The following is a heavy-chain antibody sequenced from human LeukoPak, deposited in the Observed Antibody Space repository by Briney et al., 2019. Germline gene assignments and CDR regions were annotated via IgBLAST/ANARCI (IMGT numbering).Heavy chain of an antibody. CDR2: VSYDGRTT. J-gene: IGHJ1*01. CDR1: GFTFSNYG. D-gene: IGHD6-25*01. CDR3: AKEPTSYSSGWYFHD. Sequence: QPGRSLRLSCAASGFTFSNYGMQWVRQAPGKGLEWLAVVSYDGRTTFYADSVKGRFTISRDNSKNTLDLEMDSLRTEDTAVYYCAKEPTSYSSGWYFHDWGQGTLVIVSS. V-gene: IGHV3-30*18.